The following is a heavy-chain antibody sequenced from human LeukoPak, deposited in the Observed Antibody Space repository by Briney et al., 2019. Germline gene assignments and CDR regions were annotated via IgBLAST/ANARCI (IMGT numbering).Heavy chain of an antibody. J-gene: IGHJ5*02. CDR2: IYSGGST. V-gene: IGHV3-66*01. D-gene: IGHD1-26*01. CDR3: ARDRAGATTLMWFDP. Sequence: PGGSLRLSCAASGFTVSSNYMSWVRQAPGKGLEWVSVIYSGGSTYYADSVKGRFTISRDNSKNTLYLQMNSLRAEDTAVYYCARDRAGATTLMWFDPGGQGTLVTVSS. CDR1: GFTVSSNY.